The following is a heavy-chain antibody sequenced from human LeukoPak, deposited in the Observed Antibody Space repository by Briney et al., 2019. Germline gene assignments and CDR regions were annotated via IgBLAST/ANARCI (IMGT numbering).Heavy chain of an antibody. D-gene: IGHD2-15*01. Sequence: ASVKVSCKASGYTFTGYYVHWVRQAPGQGLEWMGWINPNSGGTNYAQKFQGRVTMTRDTSISTAYMELSRLRSDDTAVYYCARNGDCSGGSCYAALLYYFDYWGQGTLVTVSS. CDR3: ARNGDCSGGSCYAALLYYFDY. J-gene: IGHJ4*02. CDR2: INPNSGGT. V-gene: IGHV1-2*02. CDR1: GYTFTGYY.